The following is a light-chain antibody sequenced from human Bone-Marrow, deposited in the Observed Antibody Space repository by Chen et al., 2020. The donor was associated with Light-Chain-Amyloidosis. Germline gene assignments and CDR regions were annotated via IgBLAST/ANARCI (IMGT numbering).Light chain of an antibody. Sequence: QSALTQPASVSGSPGQSITIYCTGTSSDVGRYNLVSWYQQHPGKAPKLMIYEVSKRPSGVSNRFSGSKSGNTASLTISGLQAEDEADYYCCSYAGSSTVFGGGTKLTVL. J-gene: IGLJ2*01. CDR3: CSYAGSSTV. CDR2: EVS. CDR1: SSDVGRYNL. V-gene: IGLV2-23*02.